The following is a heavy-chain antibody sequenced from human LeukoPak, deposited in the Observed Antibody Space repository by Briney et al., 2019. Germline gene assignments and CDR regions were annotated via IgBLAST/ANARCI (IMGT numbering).Heavy chain of an antibody. J-gene: IGHJ3*02. V-gene: IGHV4-39*01. CDR3: ASMVRGVIGAFDI. CDR2: IYYSGST. Sequence: SETLSLTCTVSGGSISSSSYYWGWIRQPPGKGLEWIGSIYYSGSTYYNPSLKSRVTISVDTSKNQFSLKLSSVTAADTAVYYCASMVRGVIGAFDIWGQGTTVTVSS. D-gene: IGHD3-10*01. CDR1: GGSISSSSYY.